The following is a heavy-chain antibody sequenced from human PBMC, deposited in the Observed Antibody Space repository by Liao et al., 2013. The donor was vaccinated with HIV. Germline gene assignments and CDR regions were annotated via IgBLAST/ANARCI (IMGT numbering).Heavy chain of an antibody. D-gene: IGHD3-3*01. CDR1: GGSISSGSYY. Sequence: QVQLQESGPGLVKPSQTLSLTCTVSGGSISSGSYYWSWIRQPAGKGLEWIGRIYTSGSTNYNPSLKSRVTISVDTSKNQFSLKLSSVTAADTAVYYCARRGGLRFLEWLSNYWGQGTLVTVSS. CDR3: ARRGGLRFLEWLSNY. CDR2: IYTSGST. V-gene: IGHV4-61*02. J-gene: IGHJ4*02.